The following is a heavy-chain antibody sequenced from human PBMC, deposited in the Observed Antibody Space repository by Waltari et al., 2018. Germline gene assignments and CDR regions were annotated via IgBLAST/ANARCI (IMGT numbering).Heavy chain of an antibody. V-gene: IGHV3-74*01. CDR1: GFTPSRPW. Sequence: EVQLVESGGGLVQPGGSLRLSCAASGFTPSRPWLHWVRQVPGKGLVWVSRISGDGSTINYADSVKGRFTISRDTAKNTLYLQMNSLRAEDTAVYYCARGADLRGQGILVTVSS. CDR3: ARGADL. CDR2: ISGDGSTI. J-gene: IGHJ4*02. D-gene: IGHD3-3*01.